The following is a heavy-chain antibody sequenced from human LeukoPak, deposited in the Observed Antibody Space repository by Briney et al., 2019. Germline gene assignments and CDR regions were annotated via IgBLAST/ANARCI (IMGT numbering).Heavy chain of an antibody. CDR3: ARGGTLRYFDWSRRSSYFDY. Sequence: PGRSLRLSCAASGFTFSSYAMHWVRQAPGKGLEWVAVISYDGSNKYYADSVKGRFTISRDNSKNTLYLQMNSLRAEDTAVYYCARGGTLRYFDWSRRSSYFDYWGQGTLVTVSS. D-gene: IGHD3-9*01. CDR1: GFTFSSYA. J-gene: IGHJ4*02. V-gene: IGHV3-30*04. CDR2: ISYDGSNK.